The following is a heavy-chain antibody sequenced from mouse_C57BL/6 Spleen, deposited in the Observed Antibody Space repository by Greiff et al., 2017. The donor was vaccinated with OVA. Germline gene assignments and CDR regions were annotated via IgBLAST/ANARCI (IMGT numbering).Heavy chain of an antibody. J-gene: IGHJ2*01. Sequence: VQLQQSGPELVKPGASVKISCKASGYAFSSSWMNWVKQRPGKGLEWIGRIYPGDGDTNYNGKFKGKATLTADKSSSTAYMQLSSLTSEDSAVYFCARRGPFDYWGQGTTLTVSS. CDR2: IYPGDGDT. CDR3: ARRGPFDY. CDR1: GYAFSSSW. V-gene: IGHV1-82*01.